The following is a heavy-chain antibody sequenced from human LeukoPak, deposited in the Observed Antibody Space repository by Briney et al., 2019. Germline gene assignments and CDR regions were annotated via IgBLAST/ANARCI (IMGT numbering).Heavy chain of an antibody. J-gene: IGHJ4*02. D-gene: IGHD5-24*01. Sequence: GGSLRLSCAASGFTFSSYAMHWVRQAPGKGLEWVAVISYDGSNKYYADSVKGRFTISRDNSKNTLYLQLNSLRAEDTAVYYCARDADPRTDSYNGNYFDYWGQGTLVTVSS. CDR2: ISYDGSNK. CDR1: GFTFSSYA. V-gene: IGHV3-30*04. CDR3: ARDADPRTDSYNGNYFDY.